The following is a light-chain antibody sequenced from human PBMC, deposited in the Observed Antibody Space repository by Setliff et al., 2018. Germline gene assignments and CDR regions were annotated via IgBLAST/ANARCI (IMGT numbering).Light chain of an antibody. Sequence: QSALAQPASVSGSPGQSITISCTGTSSDIDGYNYVSWFRQRPGEAPKLIIYGVTNRPSGVPNRFSGSKSGNTASLTISGLQTADESDYFCSSFTSSSTFVFGTGTKVTVL. J-gene: IGLJ1*01. V-gene: IGLV2-14*03. CDR3: SSFTSSSTFV. CDR1: SSDIDGYNY. CDR2: GVT.